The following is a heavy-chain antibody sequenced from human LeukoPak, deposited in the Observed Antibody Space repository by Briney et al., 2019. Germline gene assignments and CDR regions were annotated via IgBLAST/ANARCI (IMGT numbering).Heavy chain of an antibody. Sequence: GGSLRLSCAASGFTFSSYGMHWVRQAPGKGPEWVTVIYSGGSTYYADSVKGRFTISRDNSKNTLYLQMNSLKAEDTAVYYCAREAVRGDTATLKGAMGYWGQGTLVTVSS. D-gene: IGHD5-18*01. V-gene: IGHV3-53*01. J-gene: IGHJ4*02. CDR1: GFTFSSYG. CDR3: AREAVRGDTATLKGAMGY. CDR2: IYSGGST.